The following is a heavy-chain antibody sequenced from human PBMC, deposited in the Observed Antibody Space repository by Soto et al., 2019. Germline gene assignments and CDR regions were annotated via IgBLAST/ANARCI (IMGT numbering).Heavy chain of an antibody. CDR2: TLYSGRT. CDR3: SSRVTDAPT. J-gene: IGHJ5*02. CDR1: GASISSGW. Sequence: ETLSLTCAVSGASISSGWWTWVRQPPGKGLEWIGETLYSGRTNYNSSLNSRVTISIDKSKKQFSLNLSSVTAADTAVYYCSSRVTDAPTWGQGTLVTVSS. V-gene: IGHV4-4*02. D-gene: IGHD3-10*01.